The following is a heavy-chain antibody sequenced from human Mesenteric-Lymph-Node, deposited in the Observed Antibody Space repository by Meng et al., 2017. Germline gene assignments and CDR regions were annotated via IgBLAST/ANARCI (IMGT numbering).Heavy chain of an antibody. V-gene: IGHV4-61*01. Sequence: SETLSLTCTFSGGSVSSGSYYWSWNRQPPGKGPEWIGYIYYSWSTNYNPSLKSRVTISVDTSKNQFSLKLSSVTAADTAVYYCARVNGCSGGSCYLRYYYYGMDVWGQGTTVTVSS. J-gene: IGHJ6*02. CDR3: ARVNGCSGGSCYLRYYYYGMDV. D-gene: IGHD2-15*01. CDR1: GGSVSSGSYY. CDR2: IYYSWST.